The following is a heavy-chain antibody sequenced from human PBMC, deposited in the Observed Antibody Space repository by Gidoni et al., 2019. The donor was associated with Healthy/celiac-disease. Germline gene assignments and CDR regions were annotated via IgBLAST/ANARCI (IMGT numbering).Heavy chain of an antibody. D-gene: IGHD6-13*01. Sequence: QVPLVESGGGVVQPGRSLRLSCAASGFTFSSYGMHWVRQAPGKGLEWVAVIADDGSNKYYADSVKGRFTISRDNSKNTLYLQMNSLRAEDTAVYYCAKDLGAAGAFDIWGQGTMVTVSS. CDR1: GFTFSSYG. CDR2: IADDGSNK. CDR3: AKDLGAAGAFDI. J-gene: IGHJ3*02. V-gene: IGHV3-30*18.